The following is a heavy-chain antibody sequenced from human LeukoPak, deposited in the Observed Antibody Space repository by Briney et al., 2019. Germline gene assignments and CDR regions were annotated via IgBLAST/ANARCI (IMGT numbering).Heavy chain of an antibody. Sequence: TGGSLRLSCSASGFTFSSYAMHWVRQAPGKGLEYVSAISSNGGSTYYADSVKGRFTISRDNSKNTLYLQMSSLRAGDTAVYYCVKEEACSSTSCYLAGMDVWGKGTTVTVSS. CDR3: VKEEACSSTSCYLAGMDV. J-gene: IGHJ6*04. V-gene: IGHV3-64D*06. D-gene: IGHD2-2*01. CDR1: GFTFSSYA. CDR2: ISSNGGST.